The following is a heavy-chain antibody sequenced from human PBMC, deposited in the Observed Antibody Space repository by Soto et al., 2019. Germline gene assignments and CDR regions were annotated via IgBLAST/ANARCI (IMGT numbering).Heavy chain of an antibody. V-gene: IGHV3-48*02. CDR1: GFTFSSYS. CDR2: ISSSSSTI. D-gene: IGHD1-26*01. J-gene: IGHJ5*02. CDR3: VWSNSGSYLPRFDP. Sequence: GGSLRLSCAASGFTFSSYSMNWVRQAPGKGLEWVSYISSSSSTIYYADSVKGRFTISRDNAKNSLYLQMNSLRDEDTAVYYCVWSNSGSYLPRFDPWGQGTLVTVSS.